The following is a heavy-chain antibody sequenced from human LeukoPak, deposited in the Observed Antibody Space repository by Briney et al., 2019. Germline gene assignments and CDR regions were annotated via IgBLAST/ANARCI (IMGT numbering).Heavy chain of an antibody. CDR3: AKGSYGMGV. CDR2: TYYRSEWFN. J-gene: IGHJ6*02. V-gene: IGHV6-1*01. CDR1: GDSVSSNSAV. Sequence: NLSQTLSLTCAISGDSVSSNSAVWNWIRQSPSRGLEWLGRTYYRSEWFNEYAVSVKSRITINSDTSKNQFSLQLNSVTPEDTAVYYCAKGSYGMGVWGQGTTVTVSS.